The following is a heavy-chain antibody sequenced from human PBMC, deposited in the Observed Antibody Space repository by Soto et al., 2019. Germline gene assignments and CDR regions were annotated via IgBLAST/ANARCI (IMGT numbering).Heavy chain of an antibody. V-gene: IGHV4-30-2*01. CDR2: IYHSGST. CDR1: GGSISSGGYS. CDR3: ARVSGYSYDNYGMDV. D-gene: IGHD5-18*01. Sequence: SETLSLTCAVSGGSISSGGYSWSWIRQPPGKGLEWIGYIYHSGSTYYNPSLKSRVTISVDRSKNQFSLKLSSVTAADTAVYYCARVSGYSYDNYGMDVWGQGTTVTVSS. J-gene: IGHJ6*02.